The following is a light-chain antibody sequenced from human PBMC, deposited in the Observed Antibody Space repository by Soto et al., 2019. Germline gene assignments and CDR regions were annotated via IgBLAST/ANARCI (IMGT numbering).Light chain of an antibody. CDR2: EGT. J-gene: IGLJ1*01. CDR3: SSNADSTTYV. Sequence: QSVLTQPASVSGSPGQSITISCTGTSSDVGTHKLVSWYQQRPGKAPKLIIYEGTERPSGISNRFSASKSGNTASLTISGLQAEDEADYHCSSNADSTTYVFGTGTKLTVL. CDR1: SSDVGTHKL. V-gene: IGLV2-23*01.